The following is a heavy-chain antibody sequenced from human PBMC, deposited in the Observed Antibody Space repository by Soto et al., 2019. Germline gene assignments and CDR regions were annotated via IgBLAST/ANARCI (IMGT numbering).Heavy chain of an antibody. J-gene: IGHJ3*02. CDR2: INPNSGGT. CDR1: GYTFTSYG. Sequence: ASVKVSCKASGYTFTSYGISWVRQAPGQGLEWMGWINPNSGGTNYAQKFQGWVTMTRDTSISTAYMELSRLRSDDTAVYYCARVCSGGSCYSGSDAFDIWGQGTMVTVSS. V-gene: IGHV1-2*04. CDR3: ARVCSGGSCYSGSDAFDI. D-gene: IGHD2-15*01.